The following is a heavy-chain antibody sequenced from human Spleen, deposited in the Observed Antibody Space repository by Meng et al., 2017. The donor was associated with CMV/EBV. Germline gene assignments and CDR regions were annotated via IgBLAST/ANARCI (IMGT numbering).Heavy chain of an antibody. D-gene: IGHD3-22*01. CDR2: LSAYNGNA. J-gene: IGHJ4*02. V-gene: IGHV1-18*01. CDR1: GYTFSNYG. Sequence: ASVKVSCKASGYTFSNYGFSWVRQAPGQGLEWMGRLSAYNGNADYAQKIQGRVTMTTDTSTSTAYMELRSLRSDDTAVYYCARDGEPYYYDSSTYYYSDYWGQGTLVTVSS. CDR3: ARDGEPYYYDSSTYYYSDY.